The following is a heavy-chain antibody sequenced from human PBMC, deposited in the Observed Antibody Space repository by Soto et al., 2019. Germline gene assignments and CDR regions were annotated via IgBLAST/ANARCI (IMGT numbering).Heavy chain of an antibody. CDR1: VATFSSFA. V-gene: IGHV1-69*01. J-gene: IGHJ4*02. CDR2: IIPIFDTI. D-gene: IGHD3-22*01. Sequence: QVQLLQSGAEVQKPGSSVKVSCKASVATFSSFAFSWVRQAPVQGLEWMGVIIPIFDTISYAQKFQGRVTITADESTSTAYMEMNSLTSDDTAVYYCASALKCRGYDISFDLWGQGTLVIVSS. CDR3: ASALKCRGYDISFDL.